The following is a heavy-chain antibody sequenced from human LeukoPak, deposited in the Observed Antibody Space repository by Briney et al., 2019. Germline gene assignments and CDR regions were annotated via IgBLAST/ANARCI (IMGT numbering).Heavy chain of an antibody. CDR2: IYTSGTT. Sequence: SETVSLMCTVSGASISRGSYYWSWIRQPAGKGLEWMGRIYTSGTTNYNPSLQSRVTISVDTSKNQVSLKLSSVPAADTAVYYCASWEWELRGMAIDFWGQGTLVTVSS. D-gene: IGHD1-26*01. CDR3: ASWEWELRGMAIDF. J-gene: IGHJ4*02. CDR1: GASISRGSYY. V-gene: IGHV4-61*02.